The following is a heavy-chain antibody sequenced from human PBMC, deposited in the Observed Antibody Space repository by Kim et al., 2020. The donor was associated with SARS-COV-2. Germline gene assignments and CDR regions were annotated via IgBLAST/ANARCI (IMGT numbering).Heavy chain of an antibody. D-gene: IGHD6-6*01. J-gene: IGHJ4*02. CDR3: ARLVRGAATQPDY. V-gene: IGHV5-51*01. CDR1: GYSFTNHW. Sequence: GESLKISCKVSGYSFTNHWIAWVRQIPGKGLEWMGIISPDDSITRYSPSFRGQVTLSADKSITTAYLQWSSLKASYTTIYYCARLVRGAATQPDYWGQGT. CDR2: ISPDDSIT.